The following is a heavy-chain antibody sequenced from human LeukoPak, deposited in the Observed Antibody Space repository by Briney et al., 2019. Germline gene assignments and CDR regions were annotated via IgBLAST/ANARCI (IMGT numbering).Heavy chain of an antibody. D-gene: IGHD3-22*01. Sequence: PGGSLRLSCAASGFTFSDYYMSWIRQAPGKGLEWVSYISSSGSIIYYADSVKGRFTISRDNAKNSLYLQMNSLRAEDTAVYYCARDLGQYYDTSDNWFDPWGQGTLVTVSS. CDR1: GFTFSDYY. V-gene: IGHV3-11*04. CDR2: ISSSGSII. J-gene: IGHJ5*02. CDR3: ARDLGQYYDTSDNWFDP.